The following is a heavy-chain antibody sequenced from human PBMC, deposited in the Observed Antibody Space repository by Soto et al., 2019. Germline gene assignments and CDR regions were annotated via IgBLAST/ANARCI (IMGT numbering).Heavy chain of an antibody. D-gene: IGHD5-18*01. V-gene: IGHV3-33*01. CDR3: ARAVDSYYFDY. J-gene: IGHJ4*02. CDR1: GFTFSSYG. CDR2: IWYDGSNK. Sequence: GGSLRLSCAASGFTFSSYGMHWVRQAPGKGLEWVAVIWYDGSNKYYADSVKGRFTISRDNSKNTLYLQMNSLRAEDTAVYYCARAVDSYYFDYWGQGTLVNVSS.